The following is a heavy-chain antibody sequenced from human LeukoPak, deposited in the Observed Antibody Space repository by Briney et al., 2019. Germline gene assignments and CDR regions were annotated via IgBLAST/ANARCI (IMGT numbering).Heavy chain of an antibody. CDR3: ARARITIPQAGVFDI. J-gene: IGHJ3*02. CDR1: GFTVNTYG. V-gene: IGHV3-74*01. D-gene: IGHD3-3*01. CDR2: INPDGSSI. Sequence: PGGSLRLSCAVSGFTVNTYGMHWVRQVPGKGMVWVSYINPDGSSITYADSVKGRFTISRDSSKNTLYLQMNSLRPEDAAVYYCARARITIPQAGVFDIWGQGTMVTVSS.